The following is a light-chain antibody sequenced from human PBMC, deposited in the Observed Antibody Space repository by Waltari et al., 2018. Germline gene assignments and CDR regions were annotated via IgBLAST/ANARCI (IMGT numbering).Light chain of an antibody. CDR1: QSVGKY. CDR2: DTS. V-gene: IGKV3-20*01. J-gene: IGKJ1*01. Sequence: VLTQPPGTLSLSPGERATLSCRASQSVGKYLAWYQQKPGQAPRLLIYDTSTRATGIPDRFSGSGSGTDFSLTISRLEPEDFAVYYCQKYVSLPATFGQGTKVQAK. CDR3: QKYVSLPAT.